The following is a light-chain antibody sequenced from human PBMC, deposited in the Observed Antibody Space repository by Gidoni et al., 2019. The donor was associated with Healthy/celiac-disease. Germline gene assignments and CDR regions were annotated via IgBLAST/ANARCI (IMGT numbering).Light chain of an antibody. CDR3: QQYGRSPKYT. V-gene: IGKV3-20*01. CDR2: GAS. CDR1: QSVSSSY. Sequence: EIVLTQSPGTLSLSPGERATLSCRSSQSVSSSYLAWYQQKPGQAPRLLIYGASSRATGIPDRFSGSGSGTDFTLTISRLEPEDFEVYYCQQYGRSPKYTFGQGTKLEIK. J-gene: IGKJ2*01.